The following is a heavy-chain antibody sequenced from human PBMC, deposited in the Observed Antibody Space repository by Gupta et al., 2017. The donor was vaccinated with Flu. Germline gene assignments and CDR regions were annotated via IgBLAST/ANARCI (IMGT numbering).Heavy chain of an antibody. CDR3: AKDRFVHSRRIAVAGIPGDY. CDR2: MSGSGGST. CDR1: GFTFSSYA. Sequence: EVQLLESGGGLVQHGGSLRLSCAASGFTFSSYAMSWVRQAPGKGLEWVSAMSGSGGSTYYADSVKGRFTISRDNSKNTLYLQMNSLRAEDTAVYYCAKDRFVHSRRIAVAGIPGDYWGQGTLVTVSS. J-gene: IGHJ4*02. V-gene: IGHV3-23*01. D-gene: IGHD6-19*01.